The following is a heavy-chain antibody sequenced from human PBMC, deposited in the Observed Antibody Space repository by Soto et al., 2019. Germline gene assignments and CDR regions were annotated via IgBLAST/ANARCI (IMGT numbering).Heavy chain of an antibody. CDR2: VNPNTGVT. V-gene: IGHV1-2*02. CDR1: GYTFTAFY. CDR3: TTLRLDP. Sequence: GASVKVSCKASGYTFTAFYMNWVRQAPGQGLGWMGWVNPNTGVTKYAQKFQGRVTMTRDTSINTAYMELSGLTSDDTAVYYCTTLRLDPWGQGTLVTVSS. J-gene: IGHJ5*02. D-gene: IGHD3-9*01.